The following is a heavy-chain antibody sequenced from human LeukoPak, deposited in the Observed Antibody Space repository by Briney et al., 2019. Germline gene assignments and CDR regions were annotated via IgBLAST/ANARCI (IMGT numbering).Heavy chain of an antibody. CDR2: VYTSGST. CDR3: ARVESSTSCYRCDIDSGGYYYYGMDV. V-gene: IGHV4-4*07. J-gene: IGHJ6*02. CDR1: GGSISSYY. Sequence: KASETLSLTCTVSGGSISSYYWSWIRQPAGKGLEWIGRVYTSGSTNYNPSLKSRVTMSVDTSKNQFSLKLSSVTAADTAVYYCARVESSTSCYRCDIDSGGYYYYGMDVWGQGTTVTVSS. D-gene: IGHD2-2*02.